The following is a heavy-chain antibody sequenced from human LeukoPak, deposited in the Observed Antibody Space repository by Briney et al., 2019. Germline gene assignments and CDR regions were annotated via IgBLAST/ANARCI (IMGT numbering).Heavy chain of an antibody. Sequence: SETLSLTCTVSGGSISSYYWSWIRQPPGKGLEWIGYIYYSGSTNYNPSLKSRVTISVDTSKNQFSLKLSSVTAADTAVYYCARQAAGTGLGMDVWGQGTTVTVPS. D-gene: IGHD6-13*01. CDR1: GGSISSYY. CDR2: IYYSGST. J-gene: IGHJ6*02. CDR3: ARQAAGTGLGMDV. V-gene: IGHV4-59*08.